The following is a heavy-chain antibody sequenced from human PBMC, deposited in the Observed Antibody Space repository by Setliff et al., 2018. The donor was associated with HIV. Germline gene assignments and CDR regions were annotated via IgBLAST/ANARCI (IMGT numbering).Heavy chain of an antibody. D-gene: IGHD1-26*01. V-gene: IGHV1-69*13. CDR3: AKNNIYSGSYWGNYSYYYIDV. CDR2: IIPMIGTP. CDR1: GGTFRTYA. Sequence: VASVKVSCKASGGTFRTYAITWVRQAPGQGLEWMGGIIPMIGTPNYAQSFQGRVTFTADESTRTLYMELRSLRSEDTAVYFCAKNNIYSGSYWGNYSYYYIDVWGEGTTVTVSS. J-gene: IGHJ6*03.